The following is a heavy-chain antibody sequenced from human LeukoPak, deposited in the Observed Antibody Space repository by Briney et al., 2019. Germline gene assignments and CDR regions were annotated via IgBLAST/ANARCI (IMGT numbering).Heavy chain of an antibody. Sequence: ASVKVSCKASGYTFTDYYMHWVRQAPGQGLEWMGWINPSSGGTNYAQKFQGRVTMTRDTSISTAYMELSTLRSDDTAVYYCAGGGGYDYFDYWGQGTLVTVSS. D-gene: IGHD5-12*01. CDR3: AGGGGYDYFDY. CDR1: GYTFTDYY. CDR2: INPSSGGT. V-gene: IGHV1-2*02. J-gene: IGHJ4*02.